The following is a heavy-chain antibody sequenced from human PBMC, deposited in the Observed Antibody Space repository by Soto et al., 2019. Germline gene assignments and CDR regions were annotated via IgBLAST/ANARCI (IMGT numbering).Heavy chain of an antibody. Sequence: SETLSLTYSVSGGTISSGGYYRSLIRQHPGKGLEWIGSIYYSGSTYYNPSLKSRVTISVDTSKNQFSLELSSVTAADTAVYYCARDFSGYDRFDYWGQGTLVTVSS. CDR2: IYYSGST. CDR1: GGTISSGGYY. J-gene: IGHJ4*02. V-gene: IGHV4-31*03. D-gene: IGHD5-12*01. CDR3: ARDFSGYDRFDY.